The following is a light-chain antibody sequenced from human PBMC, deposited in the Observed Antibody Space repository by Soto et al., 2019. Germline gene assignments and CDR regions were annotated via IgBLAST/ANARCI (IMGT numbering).Light chain of an antibody. CDR2: GAS. V-gene: IGKV1-6*01. CDR1: QDIRKD. J-gene: IGKJ4*01. CDR3: QQLRLYPST. Sequence: AIQMTQSPSSLSASVGDRVTITCRASQDIRKDLAWYQQKPGKAPQILIYGASTLYGGVPSRFSGSGSGTDFALTITSLQAEDFATYYCQQLRLYPSTFGGGTKVDIK.